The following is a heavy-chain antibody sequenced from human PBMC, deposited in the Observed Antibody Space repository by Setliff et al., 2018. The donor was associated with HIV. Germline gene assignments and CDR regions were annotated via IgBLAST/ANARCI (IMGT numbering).Heavy chain of an antibody. CDR3: ARDYLYYNLYNGSPVYGMDV. V-gene: IGHV3-21*01. D-gene: IGHD3-3*01. J-gene: IGHJ6*02. Sequence: GGSLRLSCAASGFTFSNYWMGWVRQAPGRGLEWVSSISIGSGGAIDYADSVQGRFTISRDNSKNSLYLQMNSLRVEDTAVYYCARDYLYYNLYNGSPVYGMDVWGQGTTVTVSS. CDR1: GFTFSNYW. CDR2: ISIGSGGAI.